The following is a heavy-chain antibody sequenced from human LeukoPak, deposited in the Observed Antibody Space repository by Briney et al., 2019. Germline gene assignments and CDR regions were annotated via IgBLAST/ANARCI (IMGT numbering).Heavy chain of an antibody. D-gene: IGHD5-24*01. Sequence: ASVKVSCKVSGYTLTELSMQWVRQAPGKGLEWMGGFDPEDGETIYAQKFQGRVTMTEDTSTDTAYMELSSLRSEDTAVYYCARITEMATMGFNFDYWGQGTLVTVSS. CDR3: ARITEMATMGFNFDY. J-gene: IGHJ4*02. CDR1: GYTLTELS. V-gene: IGHV1-24*01. CDR2: FDPEDGET.